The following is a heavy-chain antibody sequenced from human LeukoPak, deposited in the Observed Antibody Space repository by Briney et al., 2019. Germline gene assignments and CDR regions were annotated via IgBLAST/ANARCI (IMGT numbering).Heavy chain of an antibody. V-gene: IGHV3-23*01. CDR1: GFTFSSSA. J-gene: IGHJ5*02. Sequence: GGSLRLSCAASGFTFSSSAMNWVRQAPGKGLEWVSDISGSGGSTYYADSVKGRFTISRDSSKNTLYLQMNSLRAEDAAVYYCAKGATMVRAWGQGTLVTVSS. D-gene: IGHD3-10*01. CDR3: AKGATMVRA. CDR2: ISGSGGST.